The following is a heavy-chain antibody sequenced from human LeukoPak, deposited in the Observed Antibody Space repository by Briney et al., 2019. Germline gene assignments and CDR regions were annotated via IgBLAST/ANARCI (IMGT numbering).Heavy chain of an antibody. Sequence: SETLSLTCTVSGGSISSGDYHWSWIRQPPGKGLEWVGYIYYSGSTNYNPSLKSRVTISVDTSKNQFSLKLSSVTAADTAVYYCARDGDCSGGSCPGDAFDIWGQGTMVTVSS. V-gene: IGHV4-61*08. CDR3: ARDGDCSGGSCPGDAFDI. CDR2: IYYSGST. J-gene: IGHJ3*02. D-gene: IGHD2-15*01. CDR1: GGSISSGDYH.